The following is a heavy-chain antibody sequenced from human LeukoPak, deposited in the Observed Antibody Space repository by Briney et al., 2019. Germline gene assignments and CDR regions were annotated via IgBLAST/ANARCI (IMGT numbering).Heavy chain of an antibody. J-gene: IGHJ6*03. CDR2: ISAYNGNT. Sequence: ASVKVSCKASGYTFTSYGISWVRQAPGQGLEWMGWISAYNGNTNYAQKLQGRVTMTTDTSTSTAYMELRSLRSDDTAVYYCARVYMGYQGSGRYITYYYYMDVWGKGTTVTVSS. CDR3: ARVYMGYQGSGRYITYYYYMDV. CDR1: GYTFTSYG. D-gene: IGHD3-10*01. V-gene: IGHV1-18*01.